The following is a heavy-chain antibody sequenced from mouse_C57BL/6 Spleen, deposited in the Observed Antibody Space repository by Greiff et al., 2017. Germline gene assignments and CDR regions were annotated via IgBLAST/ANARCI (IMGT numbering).Heavy chain of an antibody. Sequence: VQLQQSGAELVRPGASVKLSCTASGFNIKDYYMHWVKQRPEQGLEWIGRIDPEDGDTEYAPKFQGKATMTADTSANTAYLQLSSLTSEDTAVYYCTTYTTVVATDYWGQGTTLTVSS. V-gene: IGHV14-1*01. CDR3: TTYTTVVATDY. D-gene: IGHD1-1*01. CDR2: IDPEDGDT. CDR1: GFNIKDYY. J-gene: IGHJ2*01.